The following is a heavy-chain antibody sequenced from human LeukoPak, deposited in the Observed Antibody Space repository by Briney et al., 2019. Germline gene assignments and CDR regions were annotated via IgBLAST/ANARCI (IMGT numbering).Heavy chain of an antibody. V-gene: IGHV1-69*02. J-gene: IGHJ4*02. CDR3: ARNAPGYCSGGSCYSEYYFDY. CDR2: IIPIRGIA. Sequence: VASVKVSCKASGGTFSSYTISWVRQAPGQGLEWMGRIIPIRGIANYAQKFQGRVTITADKSTSTAYMELSSLRSEDTAVYYCARNAPGYCSGGSCYSEYYFDYWGQGTLVTVSS. D-gene: IGHD2-15*01. CDR1: GGTFSSYT.